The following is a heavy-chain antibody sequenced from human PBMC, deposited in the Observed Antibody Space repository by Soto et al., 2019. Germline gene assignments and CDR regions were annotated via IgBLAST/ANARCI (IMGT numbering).Heavy chain of an antibody. CDR2: IIPIFGTA. J-gene: IGHJ6*02. Sequence: SVKVSCKASGGTFSSYAISWVRQAPGQGLGWMGGIIPIFGTANYAQKFQGRVTITADKSTSTAYMELSSLRSEDTAVYYCARDQGEAVAYYYYYGMDVWGQGTTVTVSS. CDR1: GGTFSSYA. V-gene: IGHV1-69*06. D-gene: IGHD6-19*01. CDR3: ARDQGEAVAYYYYYGMDV.